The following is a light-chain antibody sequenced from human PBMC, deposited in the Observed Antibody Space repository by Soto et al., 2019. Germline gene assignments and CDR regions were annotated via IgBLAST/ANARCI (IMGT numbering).Light chain of an antibody. CDR2: GNS. CDR1: SSNIGARYD. Sequence: QSVLTQPPSVSGAPGQRVTISCTGSSSNIGARYDVHWYQQLPGTAPKPLIYGNSNRPSGVPDRFSGSKSGTSASLAITGLQAEDEADYYCQSYDSRLSVSYVFGTGTKVTVL. CDR3: QSYDSRLSVSYV. J-gene: IGLJ1*01. V-gene: IGLV1-40*01.